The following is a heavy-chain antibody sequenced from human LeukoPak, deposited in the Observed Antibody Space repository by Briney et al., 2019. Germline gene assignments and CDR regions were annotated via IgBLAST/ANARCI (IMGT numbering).Heavy chain of an antibody. J-gene: IGHJ4*02. D-gene: IGHD3-3*01. Sequence: PGGSLRLSCAASGFTFSSYSMNWVRQAPGKGLEWVSSISSSRSYIYYADSVKGRFTISRDNAKNSLYLQMNSLRAGDTAVYYCARDLATLPYDFWSGFSSGGYYFDYWGQGTLVTVSS. CDR1: GFTFSSYS. CDR2: ISSSRSYI. V-gene: IGHV3-21*01. CDR3: ARDLATLPYDFWSGFSSGGYYFDY.